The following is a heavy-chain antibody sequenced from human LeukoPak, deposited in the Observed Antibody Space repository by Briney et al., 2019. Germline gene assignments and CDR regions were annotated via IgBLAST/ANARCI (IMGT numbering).Heavy chain of an antibody. CDR1: GGSISSYY. V-gene: IGHV4-59*01. Sequence: SETLSLTCTVSGGSISSYYWSWIRQPPGKGLEWIGYIYYSGSTNYNPSLKSRVTISVDTSKNQFSLKLSSVTAADTAVYYCARVDTAYNWFDPWGQGTLVTVSS. CDR2: IYYSGST. D-gene: IGHD5-18*01. J-gene: IGHJ5*02. CDR3: ARVDTAYNWFDP.